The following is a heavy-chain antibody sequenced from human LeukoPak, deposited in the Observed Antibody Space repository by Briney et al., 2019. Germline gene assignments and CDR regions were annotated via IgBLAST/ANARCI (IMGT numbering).Heavy chain of an antibody. V-gene: IGHV1-2*02. CDR2: INPHNGGT. CDR1: EYTFNGYY. J-gene: IGHJ4*02. CDR3: ARAREIAARAYFDS. D-gene: IGHD6-6*01. Sequence: ASVKVSCKASEYTFNGYYIYWVRQAPGQGLEWMGWINPHNGGTKYGYKFQGRVTMTRDTSISTAHMELTRLRSDGTAVYYCARAREIAARAYFDSWGQGTLVTVSS.